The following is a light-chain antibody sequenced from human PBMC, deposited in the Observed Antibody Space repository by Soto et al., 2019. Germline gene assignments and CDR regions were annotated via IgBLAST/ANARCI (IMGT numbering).Light chain of an antibody. V-gene: IGKV3-20*01. CDR3: QQYGGSTRF. CDR2: GTS. J-gene: IGKJ4*01. CDR1: QSLSSNS. Sequence: EIVLTQSPVTLSVSPGERATLSCRASQSLSSNSLAWYQQKPGQAPRLLIFGTSRRATAIPDRFSGSGYGTDFTLTISRLEPEDFAVYYCQQYGGSTRFFGGGTKVEIK.